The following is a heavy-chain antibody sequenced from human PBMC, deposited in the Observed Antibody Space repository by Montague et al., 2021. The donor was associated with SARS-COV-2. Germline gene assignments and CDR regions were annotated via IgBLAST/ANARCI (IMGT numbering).Heavy chain of an antibody. CDR2: ISHTGGS. J-gene: IGHJ2*01. D-gene: IGHD6-19*01. CDR3: ASFSAGWSNWYFDL. CDR1: SGSITTGY. V-gene: IGHV4-59*01. Sequence: SETLSLTCAVSSGSITTGYWNWIRQPPGKGLEWIGYISHTGGSNSNPSLTGRATMSLDTSANQFSLRLTSVTTADTAVYYCASFSAGWSNWYFDLWGRGTLVPVSS.